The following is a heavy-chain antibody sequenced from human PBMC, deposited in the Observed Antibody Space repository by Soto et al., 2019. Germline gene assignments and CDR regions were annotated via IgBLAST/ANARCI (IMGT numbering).Heavy chain of an antibody. J-gene: IGHJ5*02. V-gene: IGHV1-18*04. Sequence: QVQLVQSEAEVKKPGASVKVSCKASGYTFTSYGISWVRQAPGQGLEGMGWISAYNGNTNYAQKLQGRVTMTTDTSTSTAYMELRSLRSDDTAVYYCARGGGYCSSTSCYRESWFDPWGQGTLVTVSS. D-gene: IGHD2-2*02. CDR2: ISAYNGNT. CDR1: GYTFTSYG. CDR3: ARGGGYCSSTSCYRESWFDP.